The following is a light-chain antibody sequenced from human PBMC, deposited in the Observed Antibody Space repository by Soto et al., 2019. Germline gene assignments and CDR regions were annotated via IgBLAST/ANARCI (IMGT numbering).Light chain of an antibody. J-gene: IGLJ1*01. CDR3: SSYAGGNNVV. CDR1: SNDVGYYDY. V-gene: IGLV2-8*01. Sequence: QSVLTQPPSASGSPGQSVTISCTGTSNDVGYYDYVSWYQQYPGKAPKLMIYEVNKRPSGVPDRFSGSKSGNTAFLTVSGLRAEDEAEYHCSSYAGGNNVVFGTGTKVTVL. CDR2: EVN.